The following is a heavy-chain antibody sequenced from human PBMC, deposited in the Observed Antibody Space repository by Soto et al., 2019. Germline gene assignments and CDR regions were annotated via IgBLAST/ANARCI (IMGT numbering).Heavy chain of an antibody. CDR2: IWYDGSNK. CDR3: ARDNRSYLGMDV. CDR1: GFTFSSYG. Sequence: QVQLVESGGGVVQPGRSLRLSCAASGFTFSSYGIHWVRQAPGKGLEWVAVIWYDGSNKYYADSVKGRFTISRDNSKNTLYLQMNSLRAEDTAVYYCARDNRSYLGMDVWGQGTTVTVSS. V-gene: IGHV3-33*01. J-gene: IGHJ6*02.